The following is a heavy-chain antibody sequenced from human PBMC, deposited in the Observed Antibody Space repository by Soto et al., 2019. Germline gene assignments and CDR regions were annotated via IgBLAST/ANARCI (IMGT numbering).Heavy chain of an antibody. V-gene: IGHV4-59*03. Sequence: QVQLQESGPGLVKPSETLSLTCTVSGGTISSYYWTWIRQPPGEGLEWIGYIHYSGSTNYNPSLKSRVTISVDTSKNQLSLKLTSVTAADTAVYYCARGPYSSGSQFDPWGQGTLVTVSS. CDR2: IHYSGST. J-gene: IGHJ5*02. D-gene: IGHD6-19*01. CDR1: GGTISSYY. CDR3: ARGPYSSGSQFDP.